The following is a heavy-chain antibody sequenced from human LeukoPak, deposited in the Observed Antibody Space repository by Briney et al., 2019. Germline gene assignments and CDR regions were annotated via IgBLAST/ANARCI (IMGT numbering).Heavy chain of an antibody. V-gene: IGHV4-59*01. Sequence: SETLSLTCTVPGGSISTYYWSWIRQPPGKGLEWIGYIYYSGRTNYNPSVKSRVTISVDTSKSQFSLKLSSVTAADTAVYYCARGPGIAAAGNFDYWGQGTLVTVSS. CDR1: GGSISTYY. CDR2: IYYSGRT. J-gene: IGHJ4*02. CDR3: ARGPGIAAAGNFDY. D-gene: IGHD6-13*01.